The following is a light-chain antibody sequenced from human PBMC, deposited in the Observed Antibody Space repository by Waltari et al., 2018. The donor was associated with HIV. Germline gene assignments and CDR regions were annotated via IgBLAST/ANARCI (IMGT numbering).Light chain of an antibody. V-gene: IGLV2-14*03. CDR2: GAT. CDR3: SSYTSFKTVV. J-gene: IGLJ3*02. CDR1: PSDIGAHHF. Sequence: QSALTQPASVSGSPGQSITTSSPCTPSDIGAHHFVSWYQQHPDQAPRLILFGATRRPSGISSRFSGLKSGNTASLTIFGLQDEDEADYYCSSYTSFKTVVFGGGTKLTVL.